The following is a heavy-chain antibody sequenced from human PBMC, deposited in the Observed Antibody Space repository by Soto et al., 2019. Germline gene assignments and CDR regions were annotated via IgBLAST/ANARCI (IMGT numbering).Heavy chain of an antibody. CDR1: GGSISSGGYY. CDR2: IYYSGST. CDR3: ARDSSSPTWDYYYGMDV. D-gene: IGHD6-6*01. Sequence: QVQLQESGPGLVKPSQTLSLTCTVSGGSISSGGYYWSWIRQHPGKGLEWIGYIYYSGSTYYNPSLKSRVTISGDTSKNQFPLKLSSVTAADTAVYYCARDSSSPTWDYYYGMDVWGQGTTVTVSS. V-gene: IGHV4-31*03. J-gene: IGHJ6*02.